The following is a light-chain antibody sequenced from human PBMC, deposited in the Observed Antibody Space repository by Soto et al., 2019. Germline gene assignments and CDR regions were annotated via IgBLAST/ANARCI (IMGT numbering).Light chain of an antibody. CDR1: SSDVGGHNC. J-gene: IGLJ3*02. CDR3: SSYAGSNNWV. Sequence: QSALTQPPSASGSPEQSVTISCTGTSSDVGGHNCVSRYQQYPGKAPKVMIYEVSKRPSGVPDRFSGSKSGNTASLTVSGLQAEDEADYYCSSYAGSNNWVFGGGTKLTVL. V-gene: IGLV2-8*01. CDR2: EVS.